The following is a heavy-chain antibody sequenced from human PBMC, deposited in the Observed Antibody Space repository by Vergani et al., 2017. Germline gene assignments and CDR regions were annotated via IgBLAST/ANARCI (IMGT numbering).Heavy chain of an antibody. Sequence: QVQLQESGPGLVKPSETLSLTCTVSGGSISNYYWSWIRQPDGKGLEWIGRIYTSGSTNYNPSLKSRVTMSVDTSKNQFSLKLTSVTAADTAVYYCARDRIALGEDAFDIWGQGTMVTVSS. J-gene: IGHJ3*02. CDR3: ARDRIALGEDAFDI. CDR2: IYTSGST. V-gene: IGHV4-4*07. D-gene: IGHD3-10*01. CDR1: GGSISNYY.